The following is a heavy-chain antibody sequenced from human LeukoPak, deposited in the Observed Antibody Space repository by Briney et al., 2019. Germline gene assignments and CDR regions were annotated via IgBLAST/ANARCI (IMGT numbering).Heavy chain of an antibody. Sequence: KAGGSLRLSCAASGFTFSDYYMSWIRQAPGKGLEWVSYISSSGSTIYYADSVKGRFTISRDNAKNSLYLQMNSLRAEDTAVYYCARALLSVDAFDIWGQGTMVTVSS. CDR3: ARALLSVDAFDI. CDR1: GFTFSDYY. D-gene: IGHD3-16*02. J-gene: IGHJ3*02. V-gene: IGHV3-11*04. CDR2: ISSSGSTI.